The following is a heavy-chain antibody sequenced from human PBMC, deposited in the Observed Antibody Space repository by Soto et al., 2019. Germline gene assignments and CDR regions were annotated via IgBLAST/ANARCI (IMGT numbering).Heavy chain of an antibody. D-gene: IGHD2-8*01. V-gene: IGHV4-31*03. CDR1: GGSISTGGYY. CDR2: IDNSGSS. J-gene: IGHJ4*02. Sequence: QVQLQESGPGLVKPSQTLSVTCIVSGGSISTGGYYWSWIRQYPGKGLEWIGYIDNSGSSYNNPSLKSRVSTSLDTSKNQFSLRLSSVTVADTAVYFCARFAHCTNGICSFDYWGQGTLVTVSS. CDR3: ARFAHCTNGICSFDY.